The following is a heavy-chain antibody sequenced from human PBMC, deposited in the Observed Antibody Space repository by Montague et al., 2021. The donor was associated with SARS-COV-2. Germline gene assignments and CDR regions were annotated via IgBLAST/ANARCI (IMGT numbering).Heavy chain of an antibody. CDR1: GFTFSSYA. CDR2: ISYDGSNK. CDR3: ARDGYYYDSSGYYDYYYYMDV. Sequence: SLRLSCAASGFTFSSYAMHWVRQAPGKGLEWVAVISYDGSNKYYXDSVKGRFTISRDNSKNTLYLQMNSLRAEDTAVYYCARDGYYYDSSGYYDYYYYMDVWGKGTTVTVSS. D-gene: IGHD3-22*01. J-gene: IGHJ6*03. V-gene: IGHV3-30*04.